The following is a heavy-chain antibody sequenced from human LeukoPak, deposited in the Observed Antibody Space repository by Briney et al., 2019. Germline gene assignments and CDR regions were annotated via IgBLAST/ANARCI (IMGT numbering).Heavy chain of an antibody. Sequence: GRSLRLSCAASGFTFSSYGMHWVRQAPGKGLEWVAVIWYDGSNKYYADSVKGRFTISRDNSKNTLYLQMNSLRAEDTAVYYCGRDTAMGYGMDVWGQGTTVTVSS. D-gene: IGHD5-18*01. CDR3: GRDTAMGYGMDV. CDR1: GFTFSSYG. V-gene: IGHV3-33*01. J-gene: IGHJ6*02. CDR2: IWYDGSNK.